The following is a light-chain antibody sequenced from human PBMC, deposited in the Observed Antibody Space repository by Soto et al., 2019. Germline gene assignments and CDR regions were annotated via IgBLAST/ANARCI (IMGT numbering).Light chain of an antibody. CDR1: QGINNY. V-gene: IGKV1-27*01. Sequence: DIQMTQSPSSLSASVGDRVTITCRASQGINNYLAWYQQRPGKVPKLLIYAASTLQSGVPSRFRGSRSGTDFTITISSLQPEDVATYYCQNYNSAPRTFGQGTKVEIK. CDR2: AAS. CDR3: QNYNSAPRT. J-gene: IGKJ1*01.